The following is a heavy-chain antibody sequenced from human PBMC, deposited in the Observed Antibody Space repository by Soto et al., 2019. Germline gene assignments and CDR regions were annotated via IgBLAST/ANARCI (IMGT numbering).Heavy chain of an antibody. D-gene: IGHD3-22*01. V-gene: IGHV3-48*02. CDR2: ISSSSSTI. J-gene: IGHJ4*02. Sequence: SLRLSCAASGFTFTSYSMNWVRQAPGKGLEWVSYISSSSSTIYYADSVKGRFTISRDNAKNSLYLQMNSLRDEDTAVYYCARDRPTYYYDSSGYYPPFDYWGQGTLVTVSS. CDR3: ARDRPTYYYDSSGYYPPFDY. CDR1: GFTFTSYS.